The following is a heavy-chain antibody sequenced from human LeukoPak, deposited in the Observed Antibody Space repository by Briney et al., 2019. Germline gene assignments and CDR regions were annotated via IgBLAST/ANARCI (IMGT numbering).Heavy chain of an antibody. D-gene: IGHD5-12*01. CDR1: GGSISSYY. CDR3: ARVRRGYSGYVPLNYYYGMDV. Sequence: KTSETLSLTCTVSGGSISSYYWSWIRQPPGKGLEWIGFIYYSGSTNYSPSLKSRVTISVDTSKNQFSLKLTSVTAADTAVYYCARVRRGYSGYVPLNYYYGMDVWGQGTTVTVSS. J-gene: IGHJ6*02. V-gene: IGHV4-59*08. CDR2: IYYSGST.